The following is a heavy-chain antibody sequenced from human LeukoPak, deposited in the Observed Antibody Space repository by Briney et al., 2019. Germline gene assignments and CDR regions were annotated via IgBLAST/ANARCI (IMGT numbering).Heavy chain of an antibody. V-gene: IGHV4-39*01. CDR1: GGSISSSSYY. D-gene: IGHD1-26*01. CDR2: IYYSGST. Sequence: PSETLSLTCAVSGGSISSSSYYWGWIRQPPGKGLEWIGSIYYSGSTYYNPSLKSRVTISVDTSKNQFSLKLSSVTAADTAVYYCARVGLYYFDYWGQGTLVTVSS. J-gene: IGHJ4*02. CDR3: ARVGLYYFDY.